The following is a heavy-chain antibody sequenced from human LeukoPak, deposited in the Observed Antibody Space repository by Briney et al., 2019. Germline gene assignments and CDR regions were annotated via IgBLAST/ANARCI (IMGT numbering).Heavy chain of an antibody. J-gene: IGHJ5*02. CDR1: GYTFTSYG. CDR3: ARDPYDFWSGYYFNWFDP. CDR2: ICAYNGNT. Sequence: GASVKVSCKASGYTFTSYGISWVRQAPGQGLEGMGWICAYNGNTNYAQKLQGRVTMTTDTSTSTAYMELRRLRSDDTAVYYCARDPYDFWSGYYFNWFDPWGQGTLVTVSS. D-gene: IGHD3-3*01. V-gene: IGHV1-18*01.